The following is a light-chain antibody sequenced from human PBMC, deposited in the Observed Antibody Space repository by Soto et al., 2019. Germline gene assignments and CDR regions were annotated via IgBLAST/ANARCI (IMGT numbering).Light chain of an antibody. V-gene: IGLV1-40*01. Sequence: QSVLRQPHSVSGAPGHRFTISCSGSSSNLGAGYDVQWYRQFPGTAPKLLIYANSVRPSGVPDRFSGSKSGTSASLAITGLQAEDEADYYCQSYDSSLIVSKVFGTGTKVTVL. CDR2: ANS. CDR3: QSYDSSLIVSKV. J-gene: IGLJ1*01. CDR1: SSNLGAGYD.